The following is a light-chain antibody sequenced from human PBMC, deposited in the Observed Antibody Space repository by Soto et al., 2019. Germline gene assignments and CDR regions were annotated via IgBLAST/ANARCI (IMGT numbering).Light chain of an antibody. Sequence: EIVLTQSPGTLSLSPGERATLSCRASQSVSSNYLAWYQQKPGQAPRLLIYGAFSRATGIPDRFCVSGSGTDFTLTISRLEPEDFAVYFCHQYATSPLTFGGGTKVEIK. V-gene: IGKV3-20*01. CDR1: QSVSSNY. CDR2: GAF. J-gene: IGKJ4*01. CDR3: HQYATSPLT.